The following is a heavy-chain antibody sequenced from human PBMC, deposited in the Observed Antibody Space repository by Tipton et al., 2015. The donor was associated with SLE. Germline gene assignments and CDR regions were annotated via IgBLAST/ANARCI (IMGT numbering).Heavy chain of an antibody. CDR1: GFTFSRYG. D-gene: IGHD6-13*01. V-gene: IGHV3-33*01. Sequence: SLRLSCAASGFTFSRYGMHWVRQAPGKGLEWVALIWHSGSNQYYADSVKGRFTISRDNSKNTLYLQMNSLRAEDTAVYYCARAFSSWFYFDSWGQGTLVTVSS. CDR2: IWHSGSNQ. J-gene: IGHJ4*02. CDR3: ARAFSSWFYFDS.